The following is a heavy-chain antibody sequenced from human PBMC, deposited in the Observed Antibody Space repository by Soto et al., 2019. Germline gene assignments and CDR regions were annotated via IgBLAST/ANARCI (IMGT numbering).Heavy chain of an antibody. J-gene: IGHJ6*02. CDR1: GYSFTSYW. D-gene: IGHD3-16*02. CDR3: ARGGELSLPSDYYYGMDV. Sequence: PGESLKICCKGSGYSFTSYWIGWVRQMPGKGLEWMGIIYPGDSDTRYSPSFQGQVTISADKSISTAYLQWSSLKASDTAMYYCARGGELSLPSDYYYGMDVWGQGTTVTVSS. V-gene: IGHV5-51*01. CDR2: IYPGDSDT.